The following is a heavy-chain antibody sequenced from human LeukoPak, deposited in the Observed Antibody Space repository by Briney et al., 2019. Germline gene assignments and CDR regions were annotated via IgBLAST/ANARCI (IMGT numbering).Heavy chain of an antibody. CDR1: GFTFSNYP. J-gene: IGHJ6*03. D-gene: IGHD6-13*01. CDR3: AKDDIAAAGMDV. V-gene: IGHV3-30*07. Sequence: GGSLRLSCAASGFTFSNYPMHWVRQAPGKGLEWVAVIWYDGSNKYYADSVKGRFTISRDNSKNTLYLQMNSLRAEDTAVYYCAKDDIAAAGMDVWGKGTTVTVSS. CDR2: IWYDGSNK.